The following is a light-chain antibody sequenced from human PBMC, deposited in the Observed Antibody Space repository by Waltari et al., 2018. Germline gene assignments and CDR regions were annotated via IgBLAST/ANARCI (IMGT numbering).Light chain of an antibody. V-gene: IGLV2-8*01. J-gene: IGLJ2*01. CDR2: ERN. CDR1: SSDVGYYDY. CDR3: SSYAGSKEVV. Sequence: QSALTQPPSASGSPGQSVTISCTGTSSDVGYYDYVSWYQQNPGKAPKLMIYERNKRPAGVPERVTGSKSANTASLTVFGRQAEDEADYYCSSYAGSKEVVFGGGTKLTVL.